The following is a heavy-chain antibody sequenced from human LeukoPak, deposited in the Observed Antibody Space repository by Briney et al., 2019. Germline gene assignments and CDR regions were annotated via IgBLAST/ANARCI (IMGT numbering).Heavy chain of an antibody. J-gene: IGHJ5*02. CDR1: GFTFSDYY. V-gene: IGHV3-11*01. CDR3: AREKDYGDPGWFDP. Sequence: PGGSLRLSCAASGFTFSDYYMSWICQAPGKGLEWVSYISSSGSTIYYADSVKGRFTISRDNAKNSLYLQMNSLRAEDTAVYYCAREKDYGDPGWFDPWGQGTLVTVSS. D-gene: IGHD4-17*01. CDR2: ISSSGSTI.